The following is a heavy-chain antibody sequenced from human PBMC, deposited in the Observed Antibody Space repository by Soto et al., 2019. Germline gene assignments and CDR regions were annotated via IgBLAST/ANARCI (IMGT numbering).Heavy chain of an antibody. CDR2: ISYDGSNK. Sequence: GGSLRLSCAASGFTFSSYGLHWVRQAPGKGLEWVAVISYDGSNKYYADSVKGRFTISRDNSKNTLYLQMNSLRAEDTAVYYCAKDLRRYYESSLDYWGQGTLGTVSS. J-gene: IGHJ4*02. CDR3: AKDLRRYYESSLDY. D-gene: IGHD3-22*01. CDR1: GFTFSSYG. V-gene: IGHV3-30*18.